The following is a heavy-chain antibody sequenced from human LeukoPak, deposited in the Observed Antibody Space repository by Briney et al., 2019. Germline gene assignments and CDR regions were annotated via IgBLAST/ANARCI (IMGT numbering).Heavy chain of an antibody. CDR2: IYYSGST. J-gene: IGHJ4*02. CDR3: ARGSSDGYKWDF. D-gene: IGHD5-24*01. V-gene: IGHV4-31*03. CDR1: GGSISSGSYY. Sequence: SQTLSLTCTVSGGSISSGSYYWTWIRQHPGKGLEWIGHIYYSGSTHYNPSLKSRVTISVDTSKNQFSLELRSVTAADTAVYYCARGSSDGYKWDFWGQGTLVTVSS.